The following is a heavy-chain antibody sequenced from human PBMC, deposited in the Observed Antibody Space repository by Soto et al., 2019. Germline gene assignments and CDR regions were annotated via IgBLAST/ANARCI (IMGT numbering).Heavy chain of an antibody. Sequence: EVQLLESGGGLVQPGGSLRLSCAASGFTFSSYAMSWVRQAPGKGLEWVSAISGSGGSTYYADSVKGRFTISRDNSKNTLYLQMNSLRAEDTAVYYCAKASFHYHFWSGYYNYFDYWGQGTLVTVSS. CDR3: AKASFHYHFWSGYYNYFDY. J-gene: IGHJ4*02. CDR1: GFTFSSYA. V-gene: IGHV3-23*01. CDR2: ISGSGGST. D-gene: IGHD3-3*01.